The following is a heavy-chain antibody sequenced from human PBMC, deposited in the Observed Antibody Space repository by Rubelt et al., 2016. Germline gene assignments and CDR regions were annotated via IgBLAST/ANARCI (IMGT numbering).Heavy chain of an antibody. CDR1: ISSGGYY. Sequence: ISSGGYYWSWIRQHPGKGLEWIGYIYYSKSAFYNPSLKSRVTISVDTSKNQFSLKLSSVTAADTAVYYCARDLGGYGSRFDPWGQGTLVTVSS. V-gene: IGHV4-31*02. CDR2: IYYSKSA. J-gene: IGHJ5*02. CDR3: ARDLGGYGSRFDP. D-gene: IGHD3-10*01.